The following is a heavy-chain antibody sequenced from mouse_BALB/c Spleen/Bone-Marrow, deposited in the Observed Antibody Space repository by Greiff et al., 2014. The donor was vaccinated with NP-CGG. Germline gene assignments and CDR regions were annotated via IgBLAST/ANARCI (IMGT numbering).Heavy chain of an antibody. V-gene: IGHV1S137*01. J-gene: IGHJ4*01. CDR2: ISGYYGDA. CDR3: ARSGKVRNAMDY. D-gene: IGHD2-14*01. Sequence: VQLQQSGAKLVRPGVSVKISCKGSGYTFTDHAMHWVKRSHAKSLEWIGLISGYYGDAIYNQKFKGKATMTVDKSSSTAYMELARPTSEDSAIYYCARSGKVRNAMDYWGRGTSVTVSS. CDR1: GYTFTDHA.